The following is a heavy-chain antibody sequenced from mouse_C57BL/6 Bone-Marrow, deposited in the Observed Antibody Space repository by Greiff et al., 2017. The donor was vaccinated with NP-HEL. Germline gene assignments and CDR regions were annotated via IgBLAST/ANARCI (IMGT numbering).Heavy chain of an antibody. V-gene: IGHV1-66*01. J-gene: IGHJ4*01. CDR3: ARRLYYGNSYYAMDY. CDR2: IYPGSGNT. D-gene: IGHD2-1*01. CDR1: GYSFTSYY. Sequence: QVQLQQSGPELVKPGASVKISCKASGYSFTSYYIHWVKQRPGQGLEWIGWIYPGSGNTKYNEKFKGKAPLTADTSSSTAYMQLSSLTSEDSAVYYCARRLYYGNSYYAMDYWGQGTSVTVSS.